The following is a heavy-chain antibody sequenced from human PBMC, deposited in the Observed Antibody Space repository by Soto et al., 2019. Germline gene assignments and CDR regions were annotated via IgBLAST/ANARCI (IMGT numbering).Heavy chain of an antibody. J-gene: IGHJ4*02. Sequence: GESLKISCKGSGYSFTSYWISWVRQMPGKGLEWMGRIDPSDSYTNYSPSFQGQVTISADKSISTAHLQWSSLKASDTAMHYCARQARYSSSWPDWGQGTLVTVSS. CDR1: GYSFTSYW. V-gene: IGHV5-10-1*04. CDR3: ARQARYSSSWPD. D-gene: IGHD6-13*01. CDR2: IDPSDSYT.